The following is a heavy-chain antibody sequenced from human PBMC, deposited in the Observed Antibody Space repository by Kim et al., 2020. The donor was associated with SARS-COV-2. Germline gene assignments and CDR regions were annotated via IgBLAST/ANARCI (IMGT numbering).Heavy chain of an antibody. V-gene: IGHV4-59*01. CDR1: GGSIISYW. CDR3: ARVVVHGYSDY. D-gene: IGHD5-12*01. J-gene: IGHJ4*02. Sequence: SETLSLTCSVSGGSIISYWWSWIRQPSGKGLEWIGYIHSSGSTKYNPSLKSRLTISVDTSKNQFSLKLTSVTSADTAMYYCARVVVHGYSDYWGQGTLVTASS. CDR2: IHSSGST.